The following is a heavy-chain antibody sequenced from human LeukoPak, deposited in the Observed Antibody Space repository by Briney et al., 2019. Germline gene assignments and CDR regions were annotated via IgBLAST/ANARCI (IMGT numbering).Heavy chain of an antibody. CDR3: ARLGYCSRTTCSRSAKFDY. V-gene: IGHV4-38-2*01. D-gene: IGHD2-2*01. Sequence: SETLSLTCAVSGYSISSDYYWGWIRQSPGKGLELIESIYHSGSTYYNPSLKSRVTISVDTSKNQFSLKLSSVTAADTAVYFCARLGYCSRTTCSRSAKFDYWGQGTLVTVSS. CDR2: IYHSGST. J-gene: IGHJ4*02. CDR1: GYSISSDYY.